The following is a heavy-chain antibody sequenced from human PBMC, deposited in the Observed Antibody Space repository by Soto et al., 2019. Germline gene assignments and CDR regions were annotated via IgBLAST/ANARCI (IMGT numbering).Heavy chain of an antibody. V-gene: IGHV3-74*01. Sequence: GGSLRLSCAASGFTFSSYWMHWVRQAPGRGLVWVSRIISHGSSTSYADSVKGRFTISRDNAKNTLYLQVNSLRAEDTAVYYCARPVREYSGSDAFDIWGQGTMVTVSS. CDR2: IISHGSST. CDR3: ARPVREYSGSDAFDI. CDR1: GFTFSSYW. D-gene: IGHD5-12*01. J-gene: IGHJ3*02.